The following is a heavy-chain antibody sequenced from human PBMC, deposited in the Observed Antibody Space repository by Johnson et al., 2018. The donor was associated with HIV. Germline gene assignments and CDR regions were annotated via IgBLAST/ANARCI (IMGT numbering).Heavy chain of an antibody. CDR3: ARSRIGKFDAFDI. CDR2: ISYDGSNK. V-gene: IGHV3-30-3*01. Sequence: VQLMESGGGVFQPGRSLRLSCAASGFTFSSYAMHWVRQAPGKGLEWVSVISYDGSNKYYADSVKGRFTISTDNSKNTLYLQMNSLRAEDTAVYYCARSRIGKFDAFDIWGQGTMVTVSS. J-gene: IGHJ3*02. CDR1: GFTFSSYA. D-gene: IGHD4-23*01.